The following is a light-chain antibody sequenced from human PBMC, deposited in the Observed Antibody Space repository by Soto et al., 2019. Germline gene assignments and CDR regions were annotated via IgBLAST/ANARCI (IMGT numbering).Light chain of an antibody. CDR2: AAS. V-gene: IGKV1-9*01. J-gene: IGKJ1*01. CDR1: QGISSY. CDR3: QQLNSYPG. Sequence: DIQLTQSPSFLSASVGDRVTITCRASQGISSYLAWYQQKPGKAPKLLIYAASTLQSGVPSRFSGSGSGTEFTLTISSLQPEDFATYYGQQLNSYPGFGQGTKVEIK.